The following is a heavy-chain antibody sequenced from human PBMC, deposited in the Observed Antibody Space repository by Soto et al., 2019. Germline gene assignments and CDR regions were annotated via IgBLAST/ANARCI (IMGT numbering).Heavy chain of an antibody. CDR1: GGSISRSSYY. CDR3: ARHLTSSSSYDWFDP. D-gene: IGHD6-6*01. CDR2: IYYSGST. J-gene: IGHJ5*02. V-gene: IGHV4-39*01. Sequence: SETLSLTCTVSGGSISRSSYYWGWIRQPPGKGLEWIGSIYYSGSTYYNPSLKSRVTISVDTSKNQFSLKLSSVTAADTAVYYCARHLTSSSSYDWFDPWCQGTLVTVST.